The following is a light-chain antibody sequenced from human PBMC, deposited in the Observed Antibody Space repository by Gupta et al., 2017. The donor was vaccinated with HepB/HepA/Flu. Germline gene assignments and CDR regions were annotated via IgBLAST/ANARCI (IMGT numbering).Light chain of an antibody. V-gene: IGLV2-23*02. CDR1: SSDIGTYDF. CDR2: EVT. Sequence: QSALTQPVSVSGSPGQSITISCTWTSSDIGTYDFVSWFQQHPGKAPKLMIYEVTKRPSGVSNRFSCAKSGNTASLTISVLQAEDEAGYHCCSYAGSETLVFGGGTKLTVL. J-gene: IGLJ3*02. CDR3: CSYAGSETLV.